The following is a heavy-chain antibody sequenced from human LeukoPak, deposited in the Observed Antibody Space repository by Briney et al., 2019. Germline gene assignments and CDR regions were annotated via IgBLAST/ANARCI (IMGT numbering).Heavy chain of an antibody. CDR2: IAAAGGGG. D-gene: IGHD1-14*01. Sequence: GSLRLSCAASGFTFRSYVMSWVRQAPGKGLEWVSAIAAAGGGGYHADSVKGRFSISRDNFKNTLYLQMNSLRAEDTAVYYCARLAGYNPGDYWGQGTLVTVSS. V-gene: IGHV3-23*01. J-gene: IGHJ4*02. CDR1: GFTFRSYV. CDR3: ARLAGYNPGDY.